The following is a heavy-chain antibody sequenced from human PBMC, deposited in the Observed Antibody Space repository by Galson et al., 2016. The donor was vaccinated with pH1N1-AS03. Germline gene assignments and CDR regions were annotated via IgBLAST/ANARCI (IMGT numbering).Heavy chain of an antibody. V-gene: IGHV1-18*01. CDR1: GYTFNLYG. CDR2: ISAYSGDT. CDR3: ARGGDSSDI. D-gene: IGHD3-3*01. J-gene: IGHJ4*02. Sequence: SVKVSCKASGYTFNLYGTSWVRQAPGQGLEWLGWISAYSGDTHYAQNLQDRVTMTRDTSTSTAYMELRSLRSDDTAVYYCARGGDSSDIWGQGTLVTVSS.